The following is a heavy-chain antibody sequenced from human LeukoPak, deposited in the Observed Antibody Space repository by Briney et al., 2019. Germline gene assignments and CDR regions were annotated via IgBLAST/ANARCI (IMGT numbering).Heavy chain of an antibody. V-gene: IGHV3-23*01. CDR3: ASFHYYGSGAYYLSY. CDR2: IGDSGATT. D-gene: IGHD3-10*01. CDR1: GFTLSSYA. J-gene: IGHJ4*02. Sequence: GGSLRLSCAASGFTLSSYAMTWFRQAPGKGLEWVSDIGDSGATTYYADSVKGRFTISRDNSKNTLYLQMSSLRAEDTAVYFCASFHYYGSGAYYLSYWGQGTLVTVSS.